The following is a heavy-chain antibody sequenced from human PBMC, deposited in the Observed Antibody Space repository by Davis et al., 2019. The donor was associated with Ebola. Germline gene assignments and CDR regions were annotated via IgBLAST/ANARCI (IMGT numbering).Heavy chain of an antibody. Sequence: GESLKISCAASGFTFSTHSMNWVRQAPGKGLEWVSSISTSSAYIYYADSVKGRFTISRDNAKNSLFLQMNGLRAEDTAVYYCVRGSPYSSGWLSLYDYWGQGTLVTVSS. J-gene: IGHJ4*02. D-gene: IGHD6-19*01. CDR3: VRGSPYSSGWLSLYDY. CDR1: GFTFSTHS. CDR2: ISTSSAYI. V-gene: IGHV3-21*01.